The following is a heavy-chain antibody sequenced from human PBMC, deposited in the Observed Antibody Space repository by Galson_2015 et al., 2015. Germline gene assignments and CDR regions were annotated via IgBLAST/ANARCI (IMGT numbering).Heavy chain of an antibody. D-gene: IGHD3-9*01. V-gene: IGHV3-15*01. CDR3: TTDQPFDWSYIRDPCYAFDI. CDR2: IKSKTDGGTT. CDR1: GFTFSNAW. J-gene: IGHJ3*02. Sequence: SLRLSCAASGFTFSNAWMSWVRQAPGKGLEWVGRIKSKTDGGTTDYAAPVKGRFTISRDDSKNTLYLQMNSLKTEDTAVYYCTTDQPFDWSYIRDPCYAFDIWGQGTMVTVSS.